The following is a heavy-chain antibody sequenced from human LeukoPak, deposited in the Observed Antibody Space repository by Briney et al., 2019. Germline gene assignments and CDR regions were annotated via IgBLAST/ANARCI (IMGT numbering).Heavy chain of an antibody. D-gene: IGHD2-2*01. Sequence: GASVKASCKASGGTFSSYAISWVRQAPGQGLEWMGWINPSSGGTNYAQKFHGRVTMTRDTSISTVYMELSRLRSDDTAVYYCARDVGEYCSSINCHASDYWGQGTLVTVSS. CDR3: ARDVGEYCSSINCHASDY. CDR1: GGTFSSYA. V-gene: IGHV1-2*02. CDR2: INPSSGGT. J-gene: IGHJ4*02.